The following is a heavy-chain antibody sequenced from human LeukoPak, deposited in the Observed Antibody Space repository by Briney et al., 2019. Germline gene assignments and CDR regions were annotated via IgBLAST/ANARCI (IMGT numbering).Heavy chain of an antibody. CDR1: GGSISSYY. CDR2: IYYSGST. J-gene: IGHJ4*02. Sequence: KPSETLSLTCTVSGGSISSYYWSWIRQPPGKRLEWIGYIYYSGSTNYNPSLKSRVTISVDTSKNQFSLKLSSVTAADTAVYYCARVRQLVTDYWGQGTLVTVSS. V-gene: IGHV4-59*01. D-gene: IGHD6-6*01. CDR3: ARVRQLVTDY.